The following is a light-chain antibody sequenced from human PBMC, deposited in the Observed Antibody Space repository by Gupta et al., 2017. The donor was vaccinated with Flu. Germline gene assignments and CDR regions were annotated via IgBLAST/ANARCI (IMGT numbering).Light chain of an antibody. CDR1: QGISTY. CDR3: QHLKSP. Sequence: DIQLTQSPSFLPASVGDRVTITSRASQGISTYLAWYQQKPGKAPKLLIYAASTLESGVPSRFSGGGSGTEFTLTISSLQPEDSSTYHCQHLKSPFGGGTKVEIK. J-gene: IGKJ4*01. V-gene: IGKV1-9*01. CDR2: AAS.